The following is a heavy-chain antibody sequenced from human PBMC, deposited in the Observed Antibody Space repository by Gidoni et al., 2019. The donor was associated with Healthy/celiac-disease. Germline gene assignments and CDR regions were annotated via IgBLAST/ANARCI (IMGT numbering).Heavy chain of an antibody. CDR2: MNPNSGNT. V-gene: IGHV1-8*01. CDR1: GYTFTSYD. J-gene: IGHJ6*02. CDR3: VAKGGAGIQLGGYYYYGMDV. Sequence: QVQLVQSGAEVKKPGASVKVSCKASGYTFTSYDINWVRQATGQGLEWMGWMNPNSGNTGYAQKFQGRVTMTRNTSISTAYMELSSLRSEDTAVYYCVAKGGAGIQLGGYYYYGMDVWGQGTTVTVSS. D-gene: IGHD5-18*01.